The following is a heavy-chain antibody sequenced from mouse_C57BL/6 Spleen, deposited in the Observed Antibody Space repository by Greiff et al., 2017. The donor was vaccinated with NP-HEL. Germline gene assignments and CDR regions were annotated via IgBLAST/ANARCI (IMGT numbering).Heavy chain of an antibody. V-gene: IGHV1-55*01. CDR2: IYPGSGST. CDR3: ARGNYGNYDAMDY. J-gene: IGHJ4*01. D-gene: IGHD2-1*01. Sequence: VQLQQPGAELVKPGASVKMSCKASGYTFTSYWITWVKQRPGQGLEWIGDIYPGSGSTNYNEKFKSKATLTVDTSSSTADMQLSSLTSNDSAVDYCARGNYGNYDAMDYWGQGTSVTVSS. CDR1: GYTFTSYW.